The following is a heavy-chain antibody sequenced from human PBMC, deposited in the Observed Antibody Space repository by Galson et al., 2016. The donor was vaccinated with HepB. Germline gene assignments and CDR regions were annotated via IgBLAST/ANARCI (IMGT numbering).Heavy chain of an antibody. D-gene: IGHD3-10*01. V-gene: IGHV3-7*01. CDR1: GFTFSNYW. CDR3: ASAMRGGAVDM. CDR2: IKDDGSEQ. Sequence: SLRLSCAASGFTFSNYWMSWVRQAPGKGLECVANIKDDGSEQYYVDSVKGRFTISRDNAKNSLHLQMNSLRVEDTALSYCASAMRGGAVDMWGQGTMVTVSS. J-gene: IGHJ3*02.